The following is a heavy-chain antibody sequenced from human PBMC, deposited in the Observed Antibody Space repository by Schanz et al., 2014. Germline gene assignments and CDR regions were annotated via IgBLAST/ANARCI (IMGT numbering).Heavy chain of an antibody. CDR1: GFTFSSYA. CDR3: ARDRGYCSGGSCLTCDY. V-gene: IGHV3-30-3*01. J-gene: IGHJ4*02. CDR2: ISYDGSNK. D-gene: IGHD2-15*01. Sequence: QVQLVESGGGVVQPGRSLRLSCAAYGFTFSSYAMHWVRQAPGKGLEWVAVISYDGSNKYYADSVKGRFTISRDNSKNTLYLQMNSLRAEDTAVYYCARDRGYCSGGSCLTCDYWGQGTLVTVSS.